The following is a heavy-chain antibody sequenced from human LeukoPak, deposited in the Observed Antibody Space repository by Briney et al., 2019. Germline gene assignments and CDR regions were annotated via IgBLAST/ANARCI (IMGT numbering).Heavy chain of an antibody. J-gene: IGHJ4*02. V-gene: IGHV3-9*01. CDR3: AKWGCSGSDCYPFDY. CDR1: GFTFDDYA. D-gene: IGHD2-21*02. Sequence: GGSVRLSCAASGFTFDDYAMHWLRQAPGKGLEGVSGISWTSGRIDYADSVKGRFTISSDNSKNPVHLQMKSLRAQDPAGYYCAKWGCSGSDCYPFDYWGQGTLVTVSS. CDR2: ISWTSGRI.